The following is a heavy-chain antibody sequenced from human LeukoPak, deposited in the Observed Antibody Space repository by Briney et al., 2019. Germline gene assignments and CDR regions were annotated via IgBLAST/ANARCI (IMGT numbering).Heavy chain of an antibody. D-gene: IGHD5-18*01. J-gene: IGHJ6*03. CDR3: ARDRGYSYAKKSSEYYYMDV. V-gene: IGHV4-39*02. CDR1: GVSISSSNSY. Sequence: RASETLSLTCTVSGVSISSSNSYWGWIRQPPGKGLEWIGSIYYSGNTYYNASLKSQVSISIDTSKNQFSLRLTSVTAADTAVYYRARDRGYSYAKKSSEYYYMDVWGKGTTVTISS. CDR2: IYYSGNT.